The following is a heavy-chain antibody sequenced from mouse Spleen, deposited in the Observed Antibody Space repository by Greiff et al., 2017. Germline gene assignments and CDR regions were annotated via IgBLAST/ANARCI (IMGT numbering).Heavy chain of an antibody. CDR2: IDPETGGT. CDR1: GYTFTDYE. D-gene: IGHD1-2*01. V-gene: IGHV1-15*01. CDR3: TLTATFAY. Sequence: LVESGAELVRPGASVTLSCKASGYTFTDYEMHWVKQTPVHGLEWIGAIDPETGGTAYNQKFKGKAILTADKSSSTAYMELRSLTSEDSAVYYCTLTATFAYWGQGTLVTVSA. J-gene: IGHJ3*01.